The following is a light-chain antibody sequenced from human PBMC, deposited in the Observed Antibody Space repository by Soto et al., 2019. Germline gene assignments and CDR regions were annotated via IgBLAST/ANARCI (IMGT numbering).Light chain of an antibody. J-gene: IGKJ1*01. CDR1: QYINSR. V-gene: IGKV3-11*01. CDR3: HQRHSWPRT. Sequence: EIVLTQSPATLSSFPGDRVTLSCRASQYINSRLAWYQHRPGQAPRLLIYQTSRRAAGIPDRFSASGSGTDFTLTISDVQPEDFALYYCHQRHSWPRTFGQGTKVDI. CDR2: QTS.